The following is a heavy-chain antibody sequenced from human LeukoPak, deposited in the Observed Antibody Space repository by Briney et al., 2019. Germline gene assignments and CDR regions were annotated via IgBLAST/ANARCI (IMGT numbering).Heavy chain of an antibody. CDR2: IYYSGST. D-gene: IGHD3-22*01. Sequence: SETLSLTCTVSGGSITTYYWSWIRQPPGKGLEWIGYIYYSGSTNYNPSLKSRVTISVDTSKNQFSLKLSSVTAADTAVYYCARDQYYYDSSGYLTFDYWGQGTLVTVSS. CDR3: ARDQYYYDSSGYLTFDY. J-gene: IGHJ4*02. V-gene: IGHV4-59*12. CDR1: GGSITTYY.